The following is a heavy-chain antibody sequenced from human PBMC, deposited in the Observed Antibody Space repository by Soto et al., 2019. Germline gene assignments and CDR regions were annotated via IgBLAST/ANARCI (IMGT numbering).Heavy chain of an antibody. CDR3: ARVAAAVLGYYFDY. CDR2: IYYSGST. D-gene: IGHD6-13*01. J-gene: IGHJ4*02. Sequence: PSETLSLTSTVSGGSISSYYWSWIRQPPGKGLEWIGYIYYSGSTNYNPSLKSRVTISVDTSKNQFSLKLSSVTAADTAVYYCARVAAAVLGYYFDYWGQGTLVTVSS. CDR1: GGSISSYY. V-gene: IGHV4-59*01.